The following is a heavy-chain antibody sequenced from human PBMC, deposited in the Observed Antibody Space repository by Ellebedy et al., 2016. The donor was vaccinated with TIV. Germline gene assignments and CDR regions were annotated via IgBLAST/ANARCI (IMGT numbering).Heavy chain of an antibody. J-gene: IGHJ6*03. V-gene: IGHV4-59*08. CDR2: IYYSGTT. Sequence: MPGGSLRLSCTVSGGSISSYYWSWVRQPPGKGLEWIGYIYYSGTTSYNPSLKSRVTISVDMSKNQFSLKLSSVTAADTAVYYCARRGLKSIAPAGGGLGHFYYMDVWGKGTTVTVSS. CDR1: GGSISSYY. CDR3: ARRGLKSIAPAGGGLGHFYYMDV. D-gene: IGHD6-13*01.